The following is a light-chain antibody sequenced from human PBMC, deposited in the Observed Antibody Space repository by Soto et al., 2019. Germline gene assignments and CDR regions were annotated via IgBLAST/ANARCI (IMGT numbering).Light chain of an antibody. V-gene: IGKV1-39*01. J-gene: IGKJ2*01. CDR1: HTFSSF. CDR2: GAF. Sequence: DIPMTQSPSSLSASVGDRVTITCRASHTFSSFLNWYQQKRGKPPTLLIYGAFNLRSGVPSRFAGSGGGAEFRLTISSLQPGDFATYYCQQTYSPPFTFGRGTSLELK. CDR3: QQTYSPPFT.